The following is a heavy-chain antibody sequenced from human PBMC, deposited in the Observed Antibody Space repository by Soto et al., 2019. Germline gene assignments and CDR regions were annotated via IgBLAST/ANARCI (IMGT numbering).Heavy chain of an antibody. CDR2: ISSSSSYT. CDR1: GFTFSDYY. CDR3: ARGGAFGVVIFLPGYDFDY. D-gene: IGHD3-3*01. J-gene: IGHJ4*02. V-gene: IGHV3-11*06. Sequence: QVQLVESGGGLVKPGGSLRLSCAASGFTFSDYYMSWIRQAPGKGLEWVSYISSSSSYTNYADSVKGRFTISRDNAKNSLYLQMNSLRAEDTAVYYCARGGAFGVVIFLPGYDFDYWGQGTLVTVSS.